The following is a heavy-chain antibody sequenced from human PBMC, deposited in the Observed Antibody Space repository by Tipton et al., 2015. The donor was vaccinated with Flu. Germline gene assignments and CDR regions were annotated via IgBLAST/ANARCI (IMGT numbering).Heavy chain of an antibody. V-gene: IGHV4-38-2*01. Sequence: GLVKPSETLSLTCAVSGYSISSAYYWGWIRQPPGKGLEWVGTIFHSGSTYYNPSLKSRVTISVDTSKNQFSLKLSSVTAADTAVYYCARHKTTVPPSGWFDPWGQGTLVTVSS. CDR3: ARHKTTVPPSGWFDP. CDR1: GYSISSAYY. CDR2: IFHSGST. D-gene: IGHD4-17*01. J-gene: IGHJ5*02.